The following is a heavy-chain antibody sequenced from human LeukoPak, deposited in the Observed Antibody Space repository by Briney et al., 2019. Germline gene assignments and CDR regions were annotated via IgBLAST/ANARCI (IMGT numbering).Heavy chain of an antibody. V-gene: IGHV1-8*01. Sequence: ASVKVSCKASGYTFTSYDIHWVRQATGQGLEWMGWMNPNSGNTGYAQKFQGRVTMTRNTAISTAYMELSSLRSEDTAVYYCARGYRRDGYNFDYWGQGTLVTVSS. CDR3: ARGYRRDGYNFDY. CDR1: GYTFTSYD. D-gene: IGHD5-24*01. J-gene: IGHJ4*02. CDR2: MNPNSGNT.